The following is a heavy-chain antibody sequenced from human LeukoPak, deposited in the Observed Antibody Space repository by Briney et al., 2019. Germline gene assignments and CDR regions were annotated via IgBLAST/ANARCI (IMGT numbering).Heavy chain of an antibody. V-gene: IGHV1-46*01. D-gene: IGHD1-26*01. CDR1: GYTFTSNH. CDR3: ARAVGATESGFDY. J-gene: IGHJ4*02. CDR2: INPSGDST. Sequence: GASVKISCKASGYTFTSNHIHWVRQAPGQGLEWMGVINPSGDSTSYAQKFQGRVTMTRDTSTSTVYMELSSLRSEDTAVYYCARAVGATESGFDYWGQGTLVTVSS.